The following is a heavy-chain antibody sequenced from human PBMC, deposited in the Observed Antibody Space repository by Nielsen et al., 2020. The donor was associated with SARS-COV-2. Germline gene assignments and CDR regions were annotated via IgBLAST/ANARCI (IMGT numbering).Heavy chain of an antibody. D-gene: IGHD2-2*01. Sequence: GGSLRLSCAASGFTFSSYGMHWVRQAPGKGLEWVAVIWYDGSNKYYADSVKGRFTISRDNSKNTLYLQMNSLRAEDTAVYYCARNIYCSSTSCYWYYYYGMDVWGQGTTVTVSS. CDR3: ARNIYCSSTSCYWYYYYGMDV. CDR2: IWYDGSNK. J-gene: IGHJ6*02. CDR1: GFTFSSYG. V-gene: IGHV3-33*08.